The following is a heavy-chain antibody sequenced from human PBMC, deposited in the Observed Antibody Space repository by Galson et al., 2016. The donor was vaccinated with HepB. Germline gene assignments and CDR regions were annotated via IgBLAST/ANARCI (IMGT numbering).Heavy chain of an antibody. CDR1: GFTFSNYA. J-gene: IGHJ4*02. CDR2: ISDSGAGT. Sequence: SLRLSCAASGFTFSNYALSWVRQAPGKGLEWVSAISDSGAGTYYADSVKGRFTISGDNSKNTLYLQMNSLRAEDTAVYYCDRCDYDNCRPGWDYWGQGTLVTVSS. D-gene: IGHD3-16*01. CDR3: DRCDYDNCRPGWDY. V-gene: IGHV3-23*01.